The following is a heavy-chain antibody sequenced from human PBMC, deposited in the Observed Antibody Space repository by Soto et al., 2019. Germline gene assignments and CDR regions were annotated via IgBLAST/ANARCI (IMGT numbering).Heavy chain of an antibody. Sequence: QVHLQQWGAGLLKPSETLSLTCAVYGESFIGYYWTWIRQSPGKGLEWIGAINHGGSTNYNPSLKRRVTITIGTAKNQFSLEFNSVTAAETSVYYCAGTGIGTTNWVDPWGQGTLVTVSS. J-gene: IGHJ5*02. CDR2: INHGGST. V-gene: IGHV4-34*01. CDR1: GESFIGYY. CDR3: AGTGIGTTNWVDP. D-gene: IGHD6-13*01.